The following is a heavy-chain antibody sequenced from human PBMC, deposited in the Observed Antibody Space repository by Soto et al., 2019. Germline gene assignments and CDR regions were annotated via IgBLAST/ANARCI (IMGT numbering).Heavy chain of an antibody. CDR1: GGTFSSYA. CDR3: ASGYQLLYGWFDP. J-gene: IGHJ5*02. V-gene: IGHV1-69*01. Sequence: QVQLVQSGAEVKKPGSSVKVSCKASGGTFSSYAISWVRQAPGQGLEWMGGIIPIFGTANYAQKFQGRVRINADESTSTAYKELSRLRSEDTAVYYGASGYQLLYGWFDPWGQGTLVTVSS. CDR2: IIPIFGTA. D-gene: IGHD2-2*02.